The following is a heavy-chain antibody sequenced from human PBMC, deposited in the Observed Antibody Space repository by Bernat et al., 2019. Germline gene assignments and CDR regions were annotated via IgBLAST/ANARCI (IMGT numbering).Heavy chain of an antibody. D-gene: IGHD2-8*02. CDR3: ARRQSPTGPEY. J-gene: IGHJ4*02. CDR1: GYSFSTYW. CDR2: IYPSASNT. Sequence: EVQLVQSGAEVKKPGESLRISCKGSGYSFSTYWISWARQMPGKGLEWMGRIYPSASNTNYGPSFQGHISISAEKSISTAYLQLISLKASDTAMYYCARRQSPTGPEYWGQGTLVTVSS. V-gene: IGHV5-10-1*03.